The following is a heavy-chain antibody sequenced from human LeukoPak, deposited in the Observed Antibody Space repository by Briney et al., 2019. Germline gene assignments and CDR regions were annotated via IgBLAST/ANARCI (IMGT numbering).Heavy chain of an antibody. V-gene: IGHV3-23*01. CDR1: GFTFSSYA. CDR3: AKAGVTPRHPIYFDY. D-gene: IGHD4-23*01. CDR2: ISGSGGST. Sequence: SGGSLRLSCAASGFTFSSYAMSWVRQAPGKGLEWVSAISGSGGSTYYADSVKGRFTISRDNSKNTLYLQMNSLRAEDTAVYYCAKAGVTPRHPIYFDYWGQGTLVTVSS. J-gene: IGHJ4*02.